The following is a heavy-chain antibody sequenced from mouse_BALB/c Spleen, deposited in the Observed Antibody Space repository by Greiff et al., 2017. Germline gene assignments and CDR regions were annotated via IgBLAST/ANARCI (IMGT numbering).Heavy chain of an antibody. CDR2: IWSGGST. J-gene: IGHJ3*01. CDR3: ARGDYYYVFAY. D-gene: IGHD1-1*01. V-gene: IGHV2-4-1*01. Sequence: QLKQSGPGLVQPSQSLSITCTVSGFSLTSYGVHWVRQSPGKGLEWLGVIWSGGSTDYNAAFISRLSISKDNSKSQVFFKMNSLQADDTAIYYCARGDYYYVFAYWGQGTLVTVSA. CDR1: GFSLTSYG.